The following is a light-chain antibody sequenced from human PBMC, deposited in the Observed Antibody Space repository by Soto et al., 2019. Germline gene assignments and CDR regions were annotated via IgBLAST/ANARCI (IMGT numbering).Light chain of an antibody. CDR3: SSSAGIYHYLV. J-gene: IGLJ3*02. CDR2: GVS. Sequence: QSALTQPRSVSGSPGQSVTISCTGTNSDVGGYNYVSWYQQYPGKAPKLMISGVSERPSGVPDRFSGSKSGNTASLTISGLQAEDEAFYYCSSSAGIYHYLVFGGGTKVTVL. CDR1: NSDVGGYNY. V-gene: IGLV2-11*01.